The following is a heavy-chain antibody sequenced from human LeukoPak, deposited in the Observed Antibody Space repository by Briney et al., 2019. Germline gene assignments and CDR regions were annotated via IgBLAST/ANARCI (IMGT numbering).Heavy chain of an antibody. J-gene: IGHJ4*02. CDR3: ARGVGKKWEF. CDR1: VGSLSGYW. D-gene: IGHD1-26*01. CDR2: INYSGST. V-gene: IGHV4-34*01. Sequence: KPSETLSLTCGAYVGSLSGYWWSWIRKPPGKGLEWIGEINYSGSTNYNPSLKSRVTISVDTSNNQFSLRVSSVTAADTAVYYCARGVGKKWEFGGQGTLVTVSS.